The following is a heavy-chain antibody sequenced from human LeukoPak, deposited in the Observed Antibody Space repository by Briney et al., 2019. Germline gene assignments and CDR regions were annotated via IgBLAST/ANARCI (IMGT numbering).Heavy chain of an antibody. Sequence: GGSLRLSCEASGFTFSSYWMSWVRQAPGKGLEWVANINEDGSEKYYVESVKGRFTVSRDNAKNSLYPQMDSLRAEDTAVYYCATRRDYWGQGTLVTVSS. CDR1: GFTFSSYW. CDR3: ATRRDY. CDR2: INEDGSEK. J-gene: IGHJ4*02. V-gene: IGHV3-7*02.